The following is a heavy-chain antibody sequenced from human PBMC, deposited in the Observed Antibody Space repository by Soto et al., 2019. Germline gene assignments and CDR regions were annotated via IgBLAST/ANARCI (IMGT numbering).Heavy chain of an antibody. CDR2: ISDDSDST. CDR1: GFTFSDNA. Sequence: LILSCGASGFTFSDNAMTWVRQAPGKGLEWVSSISDDSDSTYYADSVKGRFTISRDNSKNTLFLQMSSLGAEDTAVYYCAKSLSTAVNYGLDVWGQGTSVTVSS. CDR3: AKSLSTAVNYGLDV. V-gene: IGHV3-23*01. J-gene: IGHJ6*02. D-gene: IGHD2-2*01.